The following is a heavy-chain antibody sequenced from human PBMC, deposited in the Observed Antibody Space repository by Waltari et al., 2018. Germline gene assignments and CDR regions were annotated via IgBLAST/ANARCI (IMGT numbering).Heavy chain of an antibody. CDR2: IGSSGRNT. CDR1: GLTFRSYD. V-gene: IGHV3-23*01. D-gene: IGHD2-2*01. CDR3: AKGPAARTNWFDP. Sequence: EVQLLESGGGLVQPGGSLRLSCAASGLTFRSYDMSWVRQAPGKGLEWVSVIGSSGRNTYYADSVKGRFTISRDDSKNMVYLQMNSLRTEDTAVYYCAKGPAARTNWFDPWGQGTLVTVSS. J-gene: IGHJ5*02.